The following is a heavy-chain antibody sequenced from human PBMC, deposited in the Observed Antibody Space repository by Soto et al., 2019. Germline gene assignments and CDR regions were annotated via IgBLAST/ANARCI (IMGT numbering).Heavy chain of an antibody. J-gene: IGHJ6*02. V-gene: IGHV1-69*12. CDR3: ARVEAVAGLYNYHGLDV. CDR2: IVPIFGTT. D-gene: IGHD6-19*01. CDR1: GGTFSNYA. Sequence: QVQLVQSGAEVKKPGSSVKVSCKVSGGTFSNYAIDWVRLAPGHGLEWMGGIVPIFGTTYYTQKFQGRATIIAADSTTTAYVEMSSLRSEDTAIYYCARVEAVAGLYNYHGLDVWGQGAAVTVSS.